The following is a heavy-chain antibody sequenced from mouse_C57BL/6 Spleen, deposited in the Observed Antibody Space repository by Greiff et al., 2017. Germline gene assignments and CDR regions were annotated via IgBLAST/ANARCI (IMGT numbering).Heavy chain of an antibody. CDR2: ISYDGSN. V-gene: IGHV3-6*01. CDR1: GYSITSGYY. Sequence: EVKLMESGPGLVKPSQSLSLTCSVTGYSITSGYYWNWIRQFPGNKLEWMGYISYDGSNNYNPSLKNRISITRDTSKNQFFLKLNSVTTEDTATYYCARGYYGNIFDYWGQGTTLTVSS. CDR3: ARGYYGNIFDY. J-gene: IGHJ2*01. D-gene: IGHD2-1*01.